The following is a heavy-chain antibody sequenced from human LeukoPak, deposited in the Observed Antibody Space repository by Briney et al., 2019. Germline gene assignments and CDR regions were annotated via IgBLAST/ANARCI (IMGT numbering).Heavy chain of an antibody. CDR3: ARDSSGWYREFDY. CDR2: IYYSGST. CDR1: GGSISSSSYY. Sequence: SETLSLTCTVSGGSISSSSYYWGWIRQPPGKGLEWIGSIYYSGSTYYNPSLKSRVTISVDTSKNQFSLKLSSVTAADTAVYYCARDSSGWYREFDYWGQGTLVTVSS. D-gene: IGHD6-19*01. J-gene: IGHJ4*02. V-gene: IGHV4-39*07.